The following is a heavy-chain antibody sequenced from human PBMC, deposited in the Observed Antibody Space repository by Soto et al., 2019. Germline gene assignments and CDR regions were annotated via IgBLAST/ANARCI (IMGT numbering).Heavy chain of an antibody. CDR3: STGYCSGGNCFIDY. V-gene: IGHV3-15*01. Sequence: EVQLVESGGGLVQPGGSLRLSCVASGFTFSNAGMTWVRQAPGKGLEWVGRIKRKTDGATTDYGAPVKDRFTISRDDSKNTLYLQMNSLKTEDTAVYYCSTGYCSGGNCFIDYWGQGTLVTVSS. CDR1: GFTFSNAG. J-gene: IGHJ4*02. D-gene: IGHD2-15*01. CDR2: IKRKTDGATT.